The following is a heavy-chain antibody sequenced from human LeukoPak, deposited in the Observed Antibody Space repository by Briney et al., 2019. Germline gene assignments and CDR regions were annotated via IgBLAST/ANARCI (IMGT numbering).Heavy chain of an antibody. CDR1: GGSFSGYY. V-gene: IGHV4-34*01. CDR2: INHSGST. D-gene: IGHD2-8*01. J-gene: IGHJ5*02. CDR3: ARVICTNGVCFNWFDP. Sequence: SETLSLTCAVYGGSFSGYYWSWIRQPPGKGLEWIGEINHSGSTNYNPSLKSRVTISVDTSKNQFSLKLSSVTAADTAVYYCARVICTNGVCFNWFDPWGQGTLVIVSS.